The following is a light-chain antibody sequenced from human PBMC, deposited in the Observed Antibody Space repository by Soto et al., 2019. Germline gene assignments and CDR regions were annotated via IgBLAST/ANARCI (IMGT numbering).Light chain of an antibody. CDR1: QSVSSY. CDR2: DAS. Sequence: EIVLTQSPSTLSLSPGERATLSCRASQSVSSYLAWYQQKPCQAPRLLIYDASNRATGIPARFSGSGSGTDFTLTISSLEPEDFAVYYCQQRSYWPPYTFGQGTKLEIK. V-gene: IGKV3-11*01. J-gene: IGKJ2*01. CDR3: QQRSYWPPYT.